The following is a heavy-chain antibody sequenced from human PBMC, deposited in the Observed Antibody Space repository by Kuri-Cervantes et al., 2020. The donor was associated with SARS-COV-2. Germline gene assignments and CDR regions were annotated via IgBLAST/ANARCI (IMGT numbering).Heavy chain of an antibody. CDR2: IRYDGSNK. V-gene: IGHV3-30*02. J-gene: IGHJ6*03. CDR3: AKASVAAAGEGNYYYYYYMDV. Sequence: GESLKISCAASGFTFSSYGMHWVRQAPGKGLEWVAFIRYDGSNKYYADSVKGRFTISRDNSKNTLYLQMNSLRAEDTAVYYCAKASVAAAGEGNYYYYYYMDVWGKGTTVTVSS. CDR1: GFTFSSYG. D-gene: IGHD6-13*01.